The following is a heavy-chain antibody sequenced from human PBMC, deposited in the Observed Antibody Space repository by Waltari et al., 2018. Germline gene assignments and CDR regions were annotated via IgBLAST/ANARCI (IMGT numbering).Heavy chain of an antibody. V-gene: IGHV1-3*01. J-gene: IGHJ6*03. CDR3: ATTPSKIAAAGHYYYYMDV. Sequence: QVQLVQSGAEVKKPGASVKVSCKASGYTFTSYAMHWVRQAPGQRLEWMGWINAGNGNTKYSQKFQGRVTITRDTSASTAYMELSSLRSEDTAVYYCATTPSKIAAAGHYYYYMDVWGKGTTVTVSS. D-gene: IGHD6-13*01. CDR1: GYTFTSYA. CDR2: INAGNGNT.